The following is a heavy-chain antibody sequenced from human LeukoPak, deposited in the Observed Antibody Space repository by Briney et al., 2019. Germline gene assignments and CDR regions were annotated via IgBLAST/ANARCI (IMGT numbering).Heavy chain of an antibody. CDR3: ATADSTSWVDY. CDR2: IYYSGST. CDR1: GGSISSSSYY. V-gene: IGHV4-39*01. D-gene: IGHD6-13*01. Sequence: SETLSLTCTVSGGSISSSSYYWGWIRQPPGKGLEWIGSIYYSGSTYYKPSLKSRVTISVDTSKNQFSLKLSSVTAADTAVYYCATADSTSWVDYWGQGTLVTVSS. J-gene: IGHJ4*02.